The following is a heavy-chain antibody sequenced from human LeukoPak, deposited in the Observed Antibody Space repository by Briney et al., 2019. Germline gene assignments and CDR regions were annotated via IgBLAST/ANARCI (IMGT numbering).Heavy chain of an antibody. CDR1: GGSISNYY. J-gene: IGHJ4*02. D-gene: IGHD4-11*01. V-gene: IGHV4-59*12. CDR3: ARAHYSNYLLRSYYFDY. Sequence: SETLSLTCTVSGGSISNYYWSWLRQPPGKGLEWIGYIYYSGSTNYNPSLKSRVTISVDTSKNQFSLKLSSVTAADTAVYYCARAHYSNYLLRSYYFDYWGQGTLVTVSS. CDR2: IYYSGST.